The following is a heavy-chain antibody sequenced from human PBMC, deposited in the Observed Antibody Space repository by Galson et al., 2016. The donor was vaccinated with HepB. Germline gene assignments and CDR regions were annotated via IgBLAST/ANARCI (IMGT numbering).Heavy chain of an antibody. J-gene: IGHJ6*02. CDR2: IWYDGTNH. Sequence: SLRLSCAASGFIFSNYGMHWVRQTPGKGLEWVAVIWYDGTNHYYADSVKGRFTISRDNSKNTLFLQMTSLRADDTAVYYCARDMVEITTWYYGLDVWGQGITVTVSS. D-gene: IGHD3-16*01. CDR1: GFIFSNYG. CDR3: ARDMVEITTWYYGLDV. V-gene: IGHV3-33*01.